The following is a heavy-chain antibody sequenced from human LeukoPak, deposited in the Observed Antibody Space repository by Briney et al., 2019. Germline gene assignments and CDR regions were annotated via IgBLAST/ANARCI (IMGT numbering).Heavy chain of an antibody. CDR1: GYTLTELS. CDR2: FDPEDGET. V-gene: IGHV1-24*01. D-gene: IGHD2-2*02. Sequence: ASVKVSCKVSGYTLTELSMHWVRQAPGKGLEWMGGFDPEDGETIYAQKFQGRVTMTEDTSTDTAYMELSSLRSEDTAVYYCAQAMFCSSTSCYTDNWFDPWGQGTLVTVSS. J-gene: IGHJ5*02. CDR3: AQAMFCSSTSCYTDNWFDP.